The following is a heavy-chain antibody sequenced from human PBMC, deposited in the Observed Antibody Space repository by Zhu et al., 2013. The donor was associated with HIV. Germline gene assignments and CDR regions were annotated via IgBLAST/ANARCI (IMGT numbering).Heavy chain of an antibody. J-gene: IGHJ6*02. Sequence: QVQLVQSGAEVKKPGASVKVSCKASGYTLTSYGISWVRQAPGQGLEWMGWISAYNGNTNYAQKLQGRVTMTTDTSTSTAYMELRSLRSDDTAVYYCARDYDFWSGYFSVHYYGMDVWGQGTTVTVSS. CDR3: ARDYDFWSGYFSVHYYGMDV. V-gene: IGHV1-18*01. CDR1: GYTLTSYG. CDR2: ISAYNGNT. D-gene: IGHD3-3*01.